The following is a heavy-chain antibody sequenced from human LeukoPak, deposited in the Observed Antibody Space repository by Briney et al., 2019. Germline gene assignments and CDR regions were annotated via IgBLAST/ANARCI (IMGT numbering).Heavy chain of an antibody. J-gene: IGHJ6*03. D-gene: IGHD3-3*01. Sequence: PGGSLRLSCAASGFTFSYYAMNWVRQAPGKGLEWVSGISGSGDSTYFADSVKGRLTISRDNSKNTQYLQMNSLRAEDTAVYYCVRMSGYWVAGYYMDVWGKGTTVTVSS. CDR1: GFTFSYYA. CDR3: VRMSGYWVAGYYMDV. V-gene: IGHV3-23*01. CDR2: ISGSGDST.